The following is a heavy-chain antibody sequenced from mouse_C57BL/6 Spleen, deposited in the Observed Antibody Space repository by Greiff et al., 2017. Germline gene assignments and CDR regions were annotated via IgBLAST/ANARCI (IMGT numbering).Heavy chain of an antibody. V-gene: IGHV1-22*01. Sequence: VQLQQSGPELVKPGASVKMSCKASGYTFTDYNMHWVKQSHGKSLEWIGYINPNNGGTSYNQKFKGKATLTVNKSSSPAYMEFRSLTSEESAVYYCAREGGAMDYWGQGTSVTVSS. CDR3: AREGGAMDY. CDR2: INPNNGGT. J-gene: IGHJ4*01. CDR1: GYTFTDYN.